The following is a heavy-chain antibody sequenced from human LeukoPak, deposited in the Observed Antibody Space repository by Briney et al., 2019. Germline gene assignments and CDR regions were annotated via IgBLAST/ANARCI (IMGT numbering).Heavy chain of an antibody. CDR3: AKDDFLTPGYNRGPSLSGFFDC. J-gene: IGHJ4*02. V-gene: IGHV3-23*01. Sequence: PAGSLRLSCAASGFTFHAYAMSWVRQAPGKGLEWVSGISGSGGGTYYADSVKGRFTISRDNSKDMLFLQMSSLRAEDTAVYYCAKDDFLTPGYNRGPSLSGFFDCWGQGTLVTVSS. CDR1: GFTFHAYA. CDR2: ISGSGGGT. D-gene: IGHD3-22*01.